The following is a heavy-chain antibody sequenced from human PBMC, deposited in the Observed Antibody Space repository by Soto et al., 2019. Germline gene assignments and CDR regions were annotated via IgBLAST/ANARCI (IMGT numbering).Heavy chain of an antibody. CDR2: ISSSSSYI. Sequence: TGGSLRLSCAASGFTFSSYSMNWVRQAPGKGLEWVSSISSSSSYIYYADSVKGRFTISKDNAKNSLYLQMNSLRAEDTAVYYCASDYDILAGYYHFDYWGQGTLVTVSS. D-gene: IGHD3-9*01. CDR3: ASDYDILAGYYHFDY. CDR1: GFTFSSYS. V-gene: IGHV3-21*01. J-gene: IGHJ4*02.